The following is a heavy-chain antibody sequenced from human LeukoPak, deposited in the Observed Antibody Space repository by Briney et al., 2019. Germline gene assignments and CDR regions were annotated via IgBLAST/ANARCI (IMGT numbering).Heavy chain of an antibody. Sequence: GGSLRLSCAASGFTFSSYGMHWVRQAPGKGLEWVAVISYDGSNKYYADSVKGRFTISRDNSKNTLYLQMNSLRAEDTAVYYCARDRDMRVPAYYGMDVWGQGTTVTVSS. J-gene: IGHJ6*02. V-gene: IGHV3-30*19. D-gene: IGHD2-15*01. CDR1: GFTFSSYG. CDR3: ARDRDMRVPAYYGMDV. CDR2: ISYDGSNK.